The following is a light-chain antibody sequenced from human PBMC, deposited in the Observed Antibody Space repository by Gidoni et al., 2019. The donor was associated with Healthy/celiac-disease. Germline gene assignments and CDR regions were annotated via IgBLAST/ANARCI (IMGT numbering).Light chain of an antibody. V-gene: IGKV4-1*01. CDR2: WAS. CDR3: QQYYSTLTWT. CDR1: QSVFYSSNNKNY. J-gene: IGKJ1*01. Sequence: DIVMTQSPDSLAVSLGARATINCKSSQSVFYSSNNKNYLAWYQQKPGQPPKLLIYWASTRESGVPDRFSGSGSGTDLTLTISSLQAEDVAVYYCQQYYSTLTWTFGQGTKVEIK.